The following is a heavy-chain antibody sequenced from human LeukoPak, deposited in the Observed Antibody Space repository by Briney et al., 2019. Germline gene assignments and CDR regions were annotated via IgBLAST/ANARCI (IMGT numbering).Heavy chain of an antibody. Sequence: GGSLRLSCAAYGFTFSNYAITWIRQAPGKGLEWVSEISGSGESTYYGDSVKGRFTISRDNSKNTLYLQMNSLRAGDTAVYYCAREHWDFDYWGQGTLVTVSS. J-gene: IGHJ4*02. CDR3: AREHWDFDY. CDR1: GFTFSNYA. D-gene: IGHD7-27*01. CDR2: ISGSGEST. V-gene: IGHV3-23*01.